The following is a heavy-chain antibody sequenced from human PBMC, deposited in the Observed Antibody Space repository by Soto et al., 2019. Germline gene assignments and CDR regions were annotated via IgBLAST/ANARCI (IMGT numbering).Heavy chain of an antibody. CDR1: RAPFRAYY. Sequence: TGTQDLTSAEYRAPFRAYYWRWIRQPPGKGLEWIGEINHSGGTTYNPSLKSRVTISVDTSKSQFSLKLTSVTAADRAVYYCARGSVDTVDSSGFYEYWGKG. CDR2: INHSGGT. J-gene: IGHJ4*02. D-gene: IGHD3-22*01. V-gene: IGHV4-34*01. CDR3: ARGSVDTVDSSGFYEY.